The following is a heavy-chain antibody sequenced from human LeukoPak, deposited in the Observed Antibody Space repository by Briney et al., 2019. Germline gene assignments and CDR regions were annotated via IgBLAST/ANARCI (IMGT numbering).Heavy chain of an antibody. CDR3: ARDERYSYGDNHYPDLGF. J-gene: IGHJ4*02. Sequence: GASVKVSCKAFGYTFTGYYLFRVRQAPGQGLEWMGWINPNSGATKYAQKFQGRVTLTTDTSIRTTYMELSSLRSDDTAVYYCARDERYSYGDNHYPDLGFWGQGTPVTVSS. CDR1: GYTFTGYY. CDR2: INPNSGAT. D-gene: IGHD4/OR15-4a*01. V-gene: IGHV1-2*02.